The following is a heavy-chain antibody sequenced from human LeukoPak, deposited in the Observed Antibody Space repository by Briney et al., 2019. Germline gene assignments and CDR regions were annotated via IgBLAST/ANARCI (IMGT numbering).Heavy chain of an antibody. J-gene: IGHJ6*02. CDR1: GGSISSYY. CDR2: IYYSGTT. Sequence: KTSETLSLTCTVSGGSISSYYWSWIRQPPGKGLEWIGYIYYSGTTNYNPSLKSRVTISVDTSKNQFSLKLSSVTAADTAVYYCASAPKYYYGSSGFSSYYYGMDVWGQGTTVTVSS. V-gene: IGHV4-59*12. D-gene: IGHD3-22*01. CDR3: ASAPKYYYGSSGFSSYYYGMDV.